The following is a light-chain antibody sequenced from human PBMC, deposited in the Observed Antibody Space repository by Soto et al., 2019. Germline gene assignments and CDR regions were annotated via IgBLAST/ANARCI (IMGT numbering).Light chain of an antibody. CDR2: DVR. V-gene: IGLV3-21*02. CDR3: QVWDSSSDHSVV. J-gene: IGLJ2*01. Sequence: SYELTQPPSVSVAPGQTARITCGGNDIGSKSVHWYQQKPGQAPKLVVYDVRDRPSGIPERFSGSNSGNTATLTISRVEDGDEAAYYCQVWDSSSDHSVVFGGGTKVTVL. CDR1: DIGSKS.